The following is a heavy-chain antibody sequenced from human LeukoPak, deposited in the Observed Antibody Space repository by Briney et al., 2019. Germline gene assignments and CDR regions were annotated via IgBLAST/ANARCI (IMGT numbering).Heavy chain of an antibody. V-gene: IGHV1-2*02. CDR3: ARGGTSPTSCYDY. D-gene: IGHD2-2*01. J-gene: IGHJ4*01. Sequence: ASVKVSCKASGYTFTTYYMHWARQAPGRGLEWMGWINLNSVGTNYAQKFQGRVTMTRDTSVSTGYMELSGLRYDDTAVYYCARGGTSPTSCYDYWGHGTQVTVSS. CDR2: INLNSVGT. CDR1: GYTFTTYY.